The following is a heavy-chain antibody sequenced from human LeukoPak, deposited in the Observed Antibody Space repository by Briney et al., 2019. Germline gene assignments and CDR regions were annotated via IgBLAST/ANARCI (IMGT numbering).Heavy chain of an antibody. V-gene: IGHV3-11*01. CDR2: ISVRGDTI. Sequence: GGSLRLSCAASGFTLSDYYMSWIRQAPGKGLEWVSFISVRGDTIFYTDSVKGRFTISRDNAKNSMYLQTNSLRVEDTAVYYCARGSRRYSTTWYPDDAFDIWGQGTMVTVSS. D-gene: IGHD6-13*01. CDR1: GFTLSDYY. CDR3: ARGSRRYSTTWYPDDAFDI. J-gene: IGHJ3*02.